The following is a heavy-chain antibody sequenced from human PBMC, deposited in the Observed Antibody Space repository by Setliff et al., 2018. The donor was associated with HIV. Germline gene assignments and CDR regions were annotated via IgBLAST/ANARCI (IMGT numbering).Heavy chain of an antibody. J-gene: IGHJ4*02. CDR3: ARAEGDAYNSLPYFDS. Sequence: SETLSLTCTVSGGSISSSTYYWGWIRQPPGKGLEWIGSIYYSGSTYYNPSLKSRLTISLDTSENQFSLHLTSVTAADTAVYYCARAEGDAYNSLPYFDSWGPGALVTVSS. CDR1: GGSISSSTYY. V-gene: IGHV4-39*07. D-gene: IGHD1-1*01. CDR2: IYYSGST.